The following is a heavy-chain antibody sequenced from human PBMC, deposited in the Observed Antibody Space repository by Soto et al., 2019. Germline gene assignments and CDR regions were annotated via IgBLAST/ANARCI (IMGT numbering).Heavy chain of an antibody. CDR2: IIPIFGTA. Sequence: VASVKVSCKASGGTFSSYAISWVRQAPGQGLEWMGGIIPIFGTANYAQKFQGRVTITADKSTSTAYMELSSLRSEDTAVYYCAREGMGLLWFGESNYYYYGMDVWGQGTTVTV. V-gene: IGHV1-69*06. CDR1: GGTFSSYA. D-gene: IGHD3-10*01. CDR3: AREGMGLLWFGESNYYYYGMDV. J-gene: IGHJ6*02.